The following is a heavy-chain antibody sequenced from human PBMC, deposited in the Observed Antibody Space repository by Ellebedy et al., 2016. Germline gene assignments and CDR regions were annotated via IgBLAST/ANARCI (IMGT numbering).Heavy chain of an antibody. Sequence: SETLSLTXTVSGGSISSYYWSWIRQPAGKGLEWIGRIYTSGSTNYNPSLKSRVTISVDRSKNQFSLKLSSVTAADTAVYYCARATVVSYYYYYMDVWGKGTTVTVSS. J-gene: IGHJ6*03. V-gene: IGHV4-4*07. CDR2: IYTSGST. D-gene: IGHD4-23*01. CDR3: ARATVVSYYYYYMDV. CDR1: GGSISSYY.